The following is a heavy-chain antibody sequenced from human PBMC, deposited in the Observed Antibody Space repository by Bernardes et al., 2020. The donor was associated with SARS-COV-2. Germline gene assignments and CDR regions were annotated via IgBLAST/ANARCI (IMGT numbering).Heavy chain of an antibody. Sequence: SETLSLTCTVSGGSISVYYWSWIRQPPGKGLEWIGYIHHTGTTSYNPSLESRVAISVDTSKNQLSLRLNSVTAADTAMYYCAREWSSFDHWGQGTLVTVSS. CDR1: GGSISVYY. D-gene: IGHD1-26*01. J-gene: IGHJ4*02. CDR3: AREWSSFDH. CDR2: IHHTGTT. V-gene: IGHV4-59*01.